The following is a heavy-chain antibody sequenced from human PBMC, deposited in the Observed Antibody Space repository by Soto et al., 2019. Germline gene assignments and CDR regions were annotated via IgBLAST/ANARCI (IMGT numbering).Heavy chain of an antibody. J-gene: IGHJ4*02. Sequence: ASVKVSCKASGYTFVMYAMHWVRQAPGQRLEWMGWINAGNGHTRYSQKFQGRVTITRDTSARTVYMEMSSLRSEDTAAYFCARAGWSGEGYFDFWGQGTPVTVS. V-gene: IGHV1-3*01. CDR1: GYTFVMYA. CDR2: INAGNGHT. CDR3: ARAGWSGEGYFDF. D-gene: IGHD3-10*01.